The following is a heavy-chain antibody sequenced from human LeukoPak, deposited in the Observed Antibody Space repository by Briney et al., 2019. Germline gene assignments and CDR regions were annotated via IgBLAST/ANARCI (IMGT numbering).Heavy chain of an antibody. V-gene: IGHV1-69*04. CDR2: IIPILGIA. CDR1: GGTFSSYA. J-gene: IGHJ5*02. CDR3: ARGEVIAAENWLDP. Sequence: SVKVSCKASGGTFSSYAISWVRQAPGQGLEWMGRIIPILGIANYAQKFQGRVTITADKSTSTAYMELSSLRSEDTAVYYCARGEVIAAENWLDPWGQGTLVTVSS. D-gene: IGHD6-13*01.